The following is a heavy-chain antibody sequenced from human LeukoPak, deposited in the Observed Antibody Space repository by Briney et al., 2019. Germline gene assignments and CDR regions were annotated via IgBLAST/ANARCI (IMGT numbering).Heavy chain of an antibody. CDR3: AGAAITMVRGVRYFGY. CDR2: ISSSGSTI. J-gene: IGHJ4*02. D-gene: IGHD3-10*01. Sequence: GGSLRLSCAASGFTFSDYYMSWIRQAPGKGLGWVSYISSSGSTIYYADSVKGRFTISRDNAKNSLYLQMNSLRAEDTAVYYCAGAAITMVRGVRYFGYWGQGTLVTVSS. CDR1: GFTFSDYY. V-gene: IGHV3-11*01.